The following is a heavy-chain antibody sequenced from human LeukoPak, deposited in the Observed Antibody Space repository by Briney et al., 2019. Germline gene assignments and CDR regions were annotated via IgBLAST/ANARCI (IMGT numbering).Heavy chain of an antibody. CDR1: GGSISRSGYY. D-gene: IGHD5-18*01. V-gene: IGHV4-39*07. Sequence: SETLSLTCTVSGGSISRSGYYWGWIRQTPGKGLEWIGSIYYSGSTYYKSSLKSRVTISLDTSKNQFSLKLSSVTAADTAVYYRARARHGYIYGYRPNELGHFFDYWGQGTLVTVSS. CDR3: ARARHGYIYGYRPNELGHFFDY. J-gene: IGHJ4*02. CDR2: IYYSGST.